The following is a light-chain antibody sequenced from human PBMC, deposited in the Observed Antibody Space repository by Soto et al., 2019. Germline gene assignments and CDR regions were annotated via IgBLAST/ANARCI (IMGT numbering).Light chain of an antibody. CDR1: SSNIGSNT. J-gene: IGLJ2*01. CDR2: SNN. V-gene: IGLV1-44*01. CDR3: AAWDVCQTGVV. Sequence: QAVVTQPPSASGTPGQRVTISCSGSSSNIGSNTVNWYQQLPGTAPKLLIYSNNQRPSGVPDRFSASKSGTSASLAISGLQSEDEADYYCAAWDVCQTGVVFGGGTKLTVL.